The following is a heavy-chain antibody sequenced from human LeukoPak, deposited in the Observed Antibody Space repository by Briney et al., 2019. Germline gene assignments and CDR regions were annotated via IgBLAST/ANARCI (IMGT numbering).Heavy chain of an antibody. J-gene: IGHJ4*02. D-gene: IGHD4-17*01. CDR3: ARETIYSDKVIDH. CDR1: GFTFSYYS. CDR2: ISISNNSI. V-gene: IGHV3-48*01. Sequence: PGGSLRLSCAASGFTFSYYSFNWVRQAPGKGLEWIAYISISNNSIYYADSVKGRFTISRDNAKNSLYLQMNSLRVEDTAAYYCARETIYSDKVIDHWGQGTPVTVSS.